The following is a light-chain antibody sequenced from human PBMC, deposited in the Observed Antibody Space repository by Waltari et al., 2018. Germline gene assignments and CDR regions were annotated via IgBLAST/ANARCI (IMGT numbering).Light chain of an antibody. Sequence: EIVMTQSTATLSVSPGDTATLSCRASQSVSSKLAWYQLKPGQAPRLLIYGAFTRATGIPARFSGSVSGTEFILTISSMQSEDFAVYYCQQYNNWPPWTFGQGTKVEIK. CDR3: QQYNNWPPWT. CDR1: QSVSSK. V-gene: IGKV3-15*01. J-gene: IGKJ1*01. CDR2: GAF.